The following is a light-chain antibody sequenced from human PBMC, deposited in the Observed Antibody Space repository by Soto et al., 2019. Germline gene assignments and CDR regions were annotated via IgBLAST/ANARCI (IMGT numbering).Light chain of an antibody. V-gene: IGKV3-20*01. CDR1: QSVSSSF. Sequence: DIVLTQSPATLSLSPGDRATLSCRASQSVSSSFLAWYHQKPGQAPRLLIYRASSRATGIPDRFTGSGSGTDFTLTISRLEPEDFAVYYCQQYESSPLTFGGGTKVEIK. J-gene: IGKJ4*01. CDR2: RAS. CDR3: QQYESSPLT.